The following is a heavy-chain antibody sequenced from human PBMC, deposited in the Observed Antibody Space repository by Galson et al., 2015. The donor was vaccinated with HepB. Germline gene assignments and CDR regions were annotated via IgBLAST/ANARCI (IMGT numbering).Heavy chain of an antibody. CDR2: ISYDSTAK. J-gene: IGHJ6*02. Sequence: SLRLACAASGFTFSIYGLHWVRQAPGQGLEWVAVISYDSTAKYYADSVKGRFTIARDSSKNLLYLQMNSLRVEDTAVYYCAKVRDNYSIHYYGMDVWGQGTTVIVSS. CDR1: GFTFSIYG. CDR3: AKVRDNYSIHYYGMDV. V-gene: IGHV3-30*18. D-gene: IGHD4-11*01.